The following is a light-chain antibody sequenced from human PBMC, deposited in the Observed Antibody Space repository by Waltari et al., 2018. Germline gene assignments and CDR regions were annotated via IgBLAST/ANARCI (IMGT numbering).Light chain of an antibody. V-gene: IGKV4-1*01. CDR2: WAS. CDR3: QQYYSTLPYT. J-gene: IGKJ2*01. Sequence: DIVMTQSQDSLAVSLGERATINCKSSQNVLFISNNKNYLAWYQQKPGQAPKLLIYWASTRESGVPDRFSGSGSGTDFTLTISNLQAEDVAVYYCQQYYSTLPYTFGQGTKLEIK. CDR1: QNVLFISNNKNY.